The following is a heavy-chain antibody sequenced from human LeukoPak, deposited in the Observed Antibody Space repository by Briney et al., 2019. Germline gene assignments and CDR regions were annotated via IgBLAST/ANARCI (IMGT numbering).Heavy chain of an antibody. V-gene: IGHV3-53*01. CDR1: GFTVSSKY. J-gene: IGHJ4*02. CDR2: IYSSGDS. CDR3: ATGYYFGSGSYGYLDY. D-gene: IGHD3-10*01. Sequence: PGGSLRLCCAASGFTVSSKYMSWVRQTPGKGLQWVALIYSSGDSYTADSVKGRFTISRDDSENTLYLQMDSLRAEDTAVYYCATGYYFGSGSYGYLDYWGQGTLVTVSS.